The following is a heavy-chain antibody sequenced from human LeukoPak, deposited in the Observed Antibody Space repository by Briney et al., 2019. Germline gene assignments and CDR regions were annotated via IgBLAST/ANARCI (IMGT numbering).Heavy chain of an antibody. CDR1: GFTFSNYG. CDR3: AELGITMIGGV. Sequence: GGSLRLSCAASGFTFSNYGMSWVRQAPGKGLEWVSYISSSGSTIYYADSVKGRFTISRDDAKNSLYLQMNSLRAEDTAVYYCAELGITMIGGVWGKGTTVTISS. D-gene: IGHD3-10*02. CDR2: ISSSGSTI. V-gene: IGHV3-48*04. J-gene: IGHJ6*04.